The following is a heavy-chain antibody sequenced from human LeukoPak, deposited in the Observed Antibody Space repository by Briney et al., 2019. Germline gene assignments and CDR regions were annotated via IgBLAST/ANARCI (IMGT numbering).Heavy chain of an antibody. CDR1: GGSISSYY. V-gene: IGHV4-4*07. D-gene: IGHD6-19*01. J-gene: IGHJ6*02. CDR2: IYTSGST. CDR3: ARSTSGWSSYYGMDV. Sequence: SETLSLTCTVSGGSISSYYWSWIRQPAGKGLEWIGRIYTSGSTNYNPSLKGRVTMSVDTSKNQFSLKLSSVTAADTAVYYCARSTSGWSSYYGMDVWGQGTTVTVSS.